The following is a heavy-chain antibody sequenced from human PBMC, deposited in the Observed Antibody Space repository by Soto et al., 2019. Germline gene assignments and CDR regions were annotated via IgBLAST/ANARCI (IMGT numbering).Heavy chain of an antibody. J-gene: IGHJ2*01. CDR3: ARNGVEGWYFDL. D-gene: IGHD2-8*01. Sequence: ASVKVSCKASGYTFDSYAISWVRQAPGQGLEWMGWISVYTGNTKYAQKLQGRVTMTTDTSTSTAYMELRSLRSDDTAVYFCARNGVEGWYFDLWGRGTLVTVSS. V-gene: IGHV1-18*01. CDR1: GYTFDSYA. CDR2: ISVYTGNT.